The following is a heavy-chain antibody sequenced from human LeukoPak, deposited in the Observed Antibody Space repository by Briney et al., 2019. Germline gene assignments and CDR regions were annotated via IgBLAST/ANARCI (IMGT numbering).Heavy chain of an antibody. J-gene: IGHJ6*04. D-gene: IGHD5-18*01. CDR3: ARDAIQLWLGMDV. CDR2: IYTSGST. Sequence: PSETLSLTCTVSGGSISSGSYYWGWIRQPAGTGLEWIGRIYTSGSTNYNPSLKSRVTISVDTSKNQFSLKLSSVTAADTAVYYCARDAIQLWLGMDVWGKGTTVTISS. V-gene: IGHV4-61*02. CDR1: GGSISSGSYY.